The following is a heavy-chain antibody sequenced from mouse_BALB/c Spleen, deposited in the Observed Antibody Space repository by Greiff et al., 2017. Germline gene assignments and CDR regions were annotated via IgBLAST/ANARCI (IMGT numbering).Heavy chain of an antibody. Sequence: VQLQQSGAELVRPGASVKLSCKASGYTFTSYWINWVKQRPGQGLEWIGNIYPSDSYTNYNQKFKDKATLTVDKSSSTAYMQLSSPTSEDSAVYYCTRWDYGSSYDAMDYWGQGTSVTVSS. CDR3: TRWDYGSSYDAMDY. CDR2: IYPSDSYT. J-gene: IGHJ4*01. V-gene: IGHV1-69*02. D-gene: IGHD1-1*01. CDR1: GYTFTSYW.